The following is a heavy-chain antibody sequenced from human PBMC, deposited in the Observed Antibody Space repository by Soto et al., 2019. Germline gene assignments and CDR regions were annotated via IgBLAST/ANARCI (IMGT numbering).Heavy chain of an antibody. CDR3: ARDRRPPDIVVVPAAIWFDP. CDR2: ISSSSSYI. Sequence: VQLVQSGAEVKKPGGSLRLSCAASGFTFSSYSMNWVRQAPGKGLEWVSSISSSSSYIYYADSVKGRFTISRDNAKNSLYLQMNSLRAEDTAVYYCARDRRPPDIVVVPAAIWFDPWGQGTLVTVSS. D-gene: IGHD2-2*01. V-gene: IGHV3-21*01. CDR1: GFTFSSYS. J-gene: IGHJ5*02.